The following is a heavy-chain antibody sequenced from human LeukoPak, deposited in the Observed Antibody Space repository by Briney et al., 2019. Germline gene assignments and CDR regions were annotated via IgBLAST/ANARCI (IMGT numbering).Heavy chain of an antibody. J-gene: IGHJ3*02. CDR3: ARHLGAAVAEEADAFDI. D-gene: IGHD6-19*01. V-gene: IGHV5-10-1*01. CDR1: GYSFTSYW. Sequence: GESLKISCKGSGYSFTSYWISWVRQMPGKALEWMGRIDPSDSYTNYSPSFQGHVTISADKSISTAYLQWSSLKASDTAMYYCARHLGAAVAEEADAFDIWGQGTMVTVSS. CDR2: IDPSDSYT.